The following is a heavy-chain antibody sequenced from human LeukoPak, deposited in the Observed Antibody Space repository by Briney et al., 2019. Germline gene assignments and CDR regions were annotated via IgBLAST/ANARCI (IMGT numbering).Heavy chain of an antibody. CDR3: ARDHDWLLYRGYYYGMDV. V-gene: IGHV3-30-3*01. Sequence: PGGPLRLSCAASGFTFSSYAMHWVRQAPGKGLEWVAVISYDGSNKYYADSVKGRFTISRDNSKNTLYLQMNSLRAEDTAVYYCARDHDWLLYRGYYYGMDVWGQGTTVTVSS. CDR1: GFTFSSYA. CDR2: ISYDGSNK. J-gene: IGHJ6*02. D-gene: IGHD3-9*01.